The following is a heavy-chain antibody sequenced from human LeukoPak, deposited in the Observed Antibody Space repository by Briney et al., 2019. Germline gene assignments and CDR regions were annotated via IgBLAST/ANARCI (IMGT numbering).Heavy chain of an antibody. J-gene: IGHJ5*02. CDR3: ARDLLFTVTTQYNWFDP. CDR1: GGSISIYY. Sequence: SSETLSLTCAVYGGSISIYYWSWIRQPAGKGLEWIGRIYTSGSTNYNPSLKSRVTMSVDTSKNQFSLKLSSVTAADTAVYYCARDLLFTVTTQYNWFDPWGQGTLVTVSS. CDR2: IYTSGST. D-gene: IGHD4-17*01. V-gene: IGHV4-4*07.